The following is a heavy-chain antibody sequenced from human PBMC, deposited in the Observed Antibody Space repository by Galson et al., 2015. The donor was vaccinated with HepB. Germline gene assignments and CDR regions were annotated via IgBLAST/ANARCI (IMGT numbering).Heavy chain of an antibody. D-gene: IGHD3-22*01. CDR2: IRYDGSNK. J-gene: IGHJ4*02. V-gene: IGHV3-30*02. CDR3: PRGGYYDSSGYYYVTPFDY. Sequence: SLRLSCAASGFTFSSYGMHWVRQAPGKGLEWVAFIRYDGSNKYYADSVKGRFTISRDNSKNTLYLQMNSLRAEDTAVYYCPRGGYYDSSGYYYVTPFDYWGQGTLVTVSS. CDR1: GFTFSSYG.